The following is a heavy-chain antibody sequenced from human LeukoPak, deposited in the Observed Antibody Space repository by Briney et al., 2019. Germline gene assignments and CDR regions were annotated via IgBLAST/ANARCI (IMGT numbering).Heavy chain of an antibody. V-gene: IGHV4-59*01. CDR3: ARAGGIIVATIGSPGVDWLDP. J-gene: IGHJ5*02. Sequence: SETLSLTCTVSGGSISSYYWSWIRQPPGKGLEWIGYIYYSGSTNYNPSLKSRVTISVDTSKNQFSLKLSSVTAADTAVYYCARAGGIIVATIGSPGVDWLDPWGQGTLVTVSP. CDR2: IYYSGST. CDR1: GGSISSYY. D-gene: IGHD5-12*01.